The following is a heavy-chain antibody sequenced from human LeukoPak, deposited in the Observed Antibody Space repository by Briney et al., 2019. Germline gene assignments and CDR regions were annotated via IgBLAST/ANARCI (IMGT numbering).Heavy chain of an antibody. CDR2: INTNTGNP. V-gene: IGHV7-4-1*02. Sequence: ASVKVSCKASGYTFTSYAMNWVRQAPGQGLEWMGWINTNTGNPTYAQGFTGRFVFSLDTSVSTAYLQISSLKAEDTAVYYCARGDTAMVTYYYYGMDVWGQGTTVTVSS. CDR1: GYTFTSYA. CDR3: ARGDTAMVTYYYYGMDV. D-gene: IGHD5-18*01. J-gene: IGHJ6*02.